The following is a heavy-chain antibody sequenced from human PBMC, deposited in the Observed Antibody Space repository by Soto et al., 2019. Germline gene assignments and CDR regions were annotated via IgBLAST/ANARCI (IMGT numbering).Heavy chain of an antibody. V-gene: IGHV4-59*01. CDR2: VRDTGST. D-gene: IGHD3-22*01. J-gene: IGHJ5*02. CDR3: ARYSPPKKTYDSNPGWFDP. CDR1: GGSMNIYY. Sequence: QVQLQDSGPGQVKPSETLSLTCTVSGGSMNIYYWTWIRQPPGKGLEWIGYVRDTGSTNYNPSLKSRVTISIDTSRNQFSLSLSSVTAADTAVYFCARYSPPKKTYDSNPGWFDPWGQGTLVAVSS.